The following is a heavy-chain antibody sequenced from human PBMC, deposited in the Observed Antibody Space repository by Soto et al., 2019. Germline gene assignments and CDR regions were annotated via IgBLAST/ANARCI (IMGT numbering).Heavy chain of an antibody. V-gene: IGHV3-21*01. CDR1: GFTFSSYS. Sequence: PWGSLRLSCAASGFTFSSYSMNWVRQAPGKGLEWVSSISSSSSYIYYADSVKGRFTISRDNAKNSLYLQMNSLRAEDTAVYYCARDIFKNSGYESSAFDIWGQGTMVTVSS. CDR3: ARDIFKNSGYESSAFDI. CDR2: ISSSSSYI. J-gene: IGHJ3*02. D-gene: IGHD5-12*01.